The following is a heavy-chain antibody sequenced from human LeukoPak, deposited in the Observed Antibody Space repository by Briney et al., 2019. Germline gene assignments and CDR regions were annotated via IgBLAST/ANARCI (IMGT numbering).Heavy chain of an antibody. Sequence: GGSLRLSCAASGFTFSGSAMHWVRQASGKGLEWVGRIRSKANSYATAYAASVKGRFTISRDNAKNSLYLQMNSLRAEDTAVYYCARDGSKLGGLYYYYYMDVWGKGTTVTVSS. CDR3: ARDGSKLGGLYYYYYMDV. CDR1: GFTFSGSA. J-gene: IGHJ6*03. CDR2: IRSKANSYAT. V-gene: IGHV3-73*01. D-gene: IGHD2-15*01.